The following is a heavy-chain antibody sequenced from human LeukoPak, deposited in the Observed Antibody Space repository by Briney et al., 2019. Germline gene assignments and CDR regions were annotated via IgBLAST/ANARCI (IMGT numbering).Heavy chain of an antibody. D-gene: IGHD6-13*01. V-gene: IGHV4-59*01. CDR3: ARYLIGAAAGSNAFDI. CDR2: IYYSGST. J-gene: IGHJ3*02. CDR1: GGSISSYY. Sequence: PSETLSLTCTVSGGSISSYYWSWIRQPPGKGLEWIGYIYYSGSTNYNPSLKSRVTISVDTSKNQFSLKLSSVTAADTAVYYCARYLIGAAAGSNAFDIWGQGTMVTASS.